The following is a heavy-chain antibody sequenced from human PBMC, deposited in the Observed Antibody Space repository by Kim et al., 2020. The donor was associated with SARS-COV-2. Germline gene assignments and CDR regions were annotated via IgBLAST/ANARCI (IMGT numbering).Heavy chain of an antibody. V-gene: IGHV4-39*01. Sequence: SETLSLTCTVSGGPISTSNHHWGWIRQAPGKGLEWIGSMYYRGDTYYNPSLESRVTLSVDTSNNQFSLRLRFVTAADTGIYYCARHVLGYTYDTSGYVDSWGQGTLVVVSS. CDR1: GGPISTSNHH. J-gene: IGHJ4*02. D-gene: IGHD3-22*01. CDR3: ARHVLGYTYDTSGYVDS. CDR2: MYYRGDT.